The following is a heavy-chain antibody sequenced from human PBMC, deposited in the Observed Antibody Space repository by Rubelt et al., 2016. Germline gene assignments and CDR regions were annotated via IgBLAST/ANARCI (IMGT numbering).Heavy chain of an antibody. D-gene: IGHD5-18*01. J-gene: IGHJ4*02. V-gene: IGHV3-53*01. Sequence: VLGGGLEWVSAIASGGSTFYADSVKGRFTISRDSSKNTLYLQLNSLRAEDTAVYYCARDPRDTAMVPVCGYWGQGTLVTVSS. CDR2: IASGGST. CDR3: ARDPRDTAMVPVCGY.